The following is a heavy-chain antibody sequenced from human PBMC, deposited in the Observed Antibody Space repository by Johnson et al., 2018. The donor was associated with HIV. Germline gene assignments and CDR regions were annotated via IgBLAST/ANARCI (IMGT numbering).Heavy chain of an antibody. D-gene: IGHD5-24*01. Sequence: VQLVESGGGLVQPGGSLRLSCAASGITVSSNYMSWVRQAPGKGLEWVSVIFSGGSTYYADSVNGRFTISRDNSKNTLFLQMNSLRAEDTAMFYCARACRDGYTCDAFDIWGQGTMVTVSS. CDR1: GITVSSNY. CDR3: ARACRDGYTCDAFDI. CDR2: IFSGGST. J-gene: IGHJ3*02. V-gene: IGHV3-66*01.